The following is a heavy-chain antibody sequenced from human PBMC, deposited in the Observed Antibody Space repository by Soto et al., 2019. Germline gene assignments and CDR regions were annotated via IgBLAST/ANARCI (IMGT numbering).Heavy chain of an antibody. J-gene: IGHJ4*02. Sequence: GGSLRLSCAASGFTFSNYVMSWVRQAPGKGLEWVSAIDGHSASTYYAESVKGRFTISRDNSKNTLYLQMNSLRADDTAIYYCAKGSTSARPYFFDYWGQGTLVTVSS. V-gene: IGHV3-23*01. CDR2: IDGHSAST. D-gene: IGHD6-6*01. CDR3: AKGSTSARPYFFDY. CDR1: GFTFSNYV.